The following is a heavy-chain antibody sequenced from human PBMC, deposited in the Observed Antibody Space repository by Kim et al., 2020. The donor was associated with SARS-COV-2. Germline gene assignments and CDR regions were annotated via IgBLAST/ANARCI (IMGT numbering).Heavy chain of an antibody. CDR1: GGSFSGYY. D-gene: IGHD3-10*01. CDR3: ARVVTGTLLWFGETLDYFDY. V-gene: IGHV4-34*01. J-gene: IGHJ4*02. Sequence: SETLSLTCAVYGGSFSGYYWSWIRQPPGKGLEWIGEINHSGSTNYNPSLKSRVTISVDTSKNQFSLKLSSVTAADTAVYYCARVVTGTLLWFGETLDYFDYWGQGTLVTVSS. CDR2: INHSGST.